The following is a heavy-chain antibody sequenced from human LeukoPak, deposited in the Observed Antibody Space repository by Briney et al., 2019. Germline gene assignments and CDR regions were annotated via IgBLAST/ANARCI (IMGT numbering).Heavy chain of an antibody. D-gene: IGHD3-10*01. CDR1: GFTFSNAW. CDR2: IKSKTDGGTT. CDR3: TTDSMVRGVTPFDY. V-gene: IGHV3-15*01. J-gene: IGHJ4*02. Sequence: GGSLRLSCVASGFTFSNAWMSWVRRAPGKGLEWVGRIKSKTDGGTTDYAAPVKGRFTISRDDSKNTLYLQMNSLKTEDTAVYYCTTDSMVRGVTPFDYWGQGTLVTVSS.